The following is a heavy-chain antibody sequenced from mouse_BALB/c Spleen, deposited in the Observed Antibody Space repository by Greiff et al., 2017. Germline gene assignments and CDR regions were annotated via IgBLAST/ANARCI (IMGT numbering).Heavy chain of an antibody. J-gene: IGHJ2*01. CDR2: ISYSGST. CDR1: GYSITSDYA. Sequence: EVQLQQSGPGLVKPSQSLSLTCTVTGYSITSDYAWNWIRQFPGNKLEWMGYISYSGSTSYNPSLKSRISITRDTSKNQFFLQLNSVTTEDTATYYCARGGVYYYDSSYYFDYWGQGTTLTVSS. V-gene: IGHV3-2*02. CDR3: ARGGVYYYDSSYYFDY. D-gene: IGHD1-1*01.